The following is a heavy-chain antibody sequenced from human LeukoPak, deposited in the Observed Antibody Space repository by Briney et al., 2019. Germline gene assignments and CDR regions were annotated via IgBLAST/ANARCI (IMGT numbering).Heavy chain of an antibody. J-gene: IGHJ3*02. D-gene: IGHD5-18*01. Sequence: SETLSLTCSVSGGSISSSSYYWCWIRQPPGKGLEWIGSIYYSGSTYYNPSLKSRVTISVDTSKNQFSLKLSSVTAADTAVYYGARFSGYSYGIDAFDIWGQGTMVTVSS. CDR2: IYYSGST. CDR1: GGSISSSSYY. V-gene: IGHV4-39*07. CDR3: ARFSGYSYGIDAFDI.